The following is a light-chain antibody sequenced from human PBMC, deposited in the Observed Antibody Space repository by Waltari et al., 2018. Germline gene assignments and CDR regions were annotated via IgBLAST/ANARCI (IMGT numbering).Light chain of an antibody. V-gene: IGLV3-19*01. CDR1: SLRRYH. CDR2: GQN. CDR3: DSRDSSGNHEV. Sequence: SSELTQDPVVSVALGQTVRITCQGDSLRRYHASWYQQKPGQAPVLVIYGQNNRPTGIADRFSCSASGNTASLTITGAQAEDDADYYCDSRDSSGNHEVFGGGTKLTVL. J-gene: IGLJ2*01.